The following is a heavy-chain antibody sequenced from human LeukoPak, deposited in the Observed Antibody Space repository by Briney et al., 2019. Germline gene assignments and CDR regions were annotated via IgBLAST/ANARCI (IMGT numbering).Heavy chain of an antibody. V-gene: IGHV3-23*01. CDR3: ATRHGTY. Sequence: PGGSLRLSCAASGFTFSSYAMSWVRQAPGKGMEWVSGIRRSGGNSYYAGSVKGRFTISRDDSKNTLYLQMSSLRAEDTAVYYCATRHGTYWGQGTLVTVSS. D-gene: IGHD1-26*01. CDR1: GFTFSSYA. CDR2: IRRSGGNS. J-gene: IGHJ4*02.